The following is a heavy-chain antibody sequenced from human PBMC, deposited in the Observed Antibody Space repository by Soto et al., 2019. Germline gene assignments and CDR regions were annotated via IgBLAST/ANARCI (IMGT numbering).Heavy chain of an antibody. J-gene: IGHJ5*02. CDR1: GFTFSNAW. Sequence: EVQLVESGGALVKPGGSLRLSCAASGFTFSNAWMSWVRQAPGKGLEWVGRIKSKTDGGTTDYAAPVKGRFTISRDDSKNTLYLQMNSLKTEDTSVYYCTTDYNPYGDYPWGQGTLVTVSS. V-gene: IGHV3-15*02. CDR3: TTDYNPYGDYP. CDR2: IKSKTDGGTT. D-gene: IGHD4-17*01.